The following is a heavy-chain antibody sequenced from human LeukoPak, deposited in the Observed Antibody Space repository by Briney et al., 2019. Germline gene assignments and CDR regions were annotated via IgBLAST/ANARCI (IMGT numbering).Heavy chain of an antibody. Sequence: GGSLRLSCAASGFTFSDCYMSWIRQAPGKGLEWVSYISSSGSTIYYADSVKGRFTISRDNAKNSLYLQMNSLRAEDTAVYYCARDRGSYSSGWYREGYFDYWGQGTLVTVSS. J-gene: IGHJ4*02. CDR3: ARDRGSYSSGWYREGYFDY. D-gene: IGHD6-19*01. CDR1: GFTFSDCY. V-gene: IGHV3-11*01. CDR2: ISSSGSTI.